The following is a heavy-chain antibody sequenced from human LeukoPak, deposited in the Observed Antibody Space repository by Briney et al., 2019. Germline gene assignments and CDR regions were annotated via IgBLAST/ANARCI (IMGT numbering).Heavy chain of an antibody. V-gene: IGHV3-48*03. CDR1: GFTFSSYE. D-gene: IGHD3-3*01. CDR3: ARDFYDFWTPSDAFDI. CDR2: ISSRGSTI. Sequence: GGSLRLSCAASGFTFSSYEMNWVRQAPGKGLEWVSYISSRGSTIYYADSVKGRFTISRDNAKNSLYLQMNSLRAEDTAVYYRARDFYDFWTPSDAFDIWGQGTMVTVSS. J-gene: IGHJ3*02.